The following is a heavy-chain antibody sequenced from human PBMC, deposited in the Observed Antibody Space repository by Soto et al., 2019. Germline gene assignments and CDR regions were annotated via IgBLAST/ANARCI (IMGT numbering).Heavy chain of an antibody. CDR3: ARLRIVGPRVFDY. D-gene: IGHD1-26*01. J-gene: IGHJ4*02. CDR2: INHSGST. Sequence: PSETLSLTCAVYGGSFSGYYWSWIRQPPGKGLEWIGEINHSGSTNYNPSLKSRVTISVDTSKNQFSLKLSSVTAADTAVYYCARLRIVGPRVFDYWGQGTLVTVSS. CDR1: GGSFSGYY. V-gene: IGHV4-34*01.